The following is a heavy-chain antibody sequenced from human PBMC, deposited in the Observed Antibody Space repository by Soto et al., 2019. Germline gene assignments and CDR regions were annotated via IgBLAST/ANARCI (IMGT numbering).Heavy chain of an antibody. D-gene: IGHD3-3*01. V-gene: IGHV3-7*03. Sequence: GGSLRLSCAASGFTFSSYWMSWVRQAPGKGLEWVANIKQDGSEKYYVDSVKGRFTVSRDNAKNSLYLQMNSLRAEDTAVYYCAREYYDFWSGLTDAFDIWGQGTMVTVSS. CDR2: IKQDGSEK. J-gene: IGHJ3*02. CDR3: AREYYDFWSGLTDAFDI. CDR1: GFTFSSYW.